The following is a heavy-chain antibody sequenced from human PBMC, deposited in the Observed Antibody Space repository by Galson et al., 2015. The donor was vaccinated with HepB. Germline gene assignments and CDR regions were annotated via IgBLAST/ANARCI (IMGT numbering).Heavy chain of an antibody. J-gene: IGHJ5*02. D-gene: IGHD6-13*01. CDR2: ISAYNGNT. CDR1: GYTFTSYG. V-gene: IGHV1-18*04. CDR3: ARDIIAAAGMPVGVLLKTRPNWFGP. Sequence: SVKVSCKASGYTFTSYGISWVRQAPGQGLEWMGWISAYNGNTNYAQKLQGRVTMTTDTSTSTAYMELRSLRSDDTAVYYCARDIIAAAGMPVGVLLKTRPNWFGPWGQGTLVTVSS.